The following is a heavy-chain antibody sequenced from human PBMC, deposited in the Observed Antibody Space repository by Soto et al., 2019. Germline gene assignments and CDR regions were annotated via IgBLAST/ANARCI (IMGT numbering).Heavy chain of an antibody. CDR2: ISSSSSTI. D-gene: IGHD3-10*01. CDR1: GFTFSSYS. CDR3: ARDRPFYGSGSPYYYGMDV. V-gene: IGHV3-48*02. J-gene: IGHJ6*02. Sequence: GGSLRLSCAASGFTFSSYSMNWVRQAPGKGLEWVSYISSSSSTIYYADSVKGRFTISRDNAKNSLYLQMNSLRDEDTAVYYCARDRPFYGSGSPYYYGMDVWGQGTTVTVSS.